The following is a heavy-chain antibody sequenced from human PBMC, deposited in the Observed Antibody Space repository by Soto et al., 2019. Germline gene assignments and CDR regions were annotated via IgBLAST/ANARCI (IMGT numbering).Heavy chain of an antibody. CDR2: ISSSGSTI. Sequence: PGGSLRLSCAASGFTFSDYYMSWILQAPGKGLEWVSYISSSGSTIYYADSVKGRFTISRDNAKNSLYLQMNSLRDEDTAVYYCARDRTYYYGSGSYYNPSFDIWGQGTMVTVSS. D-gene: IGHD3-10*01. CDR1: GFTFSDYY. J-gene: IGHJ3*02. V-gene: IGHV3-11*04. CDR3: ARDRTYYYGSGSYYNPSFDI.